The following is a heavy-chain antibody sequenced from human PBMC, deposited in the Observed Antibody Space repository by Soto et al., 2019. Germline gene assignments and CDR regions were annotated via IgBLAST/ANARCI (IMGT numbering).Heavy chain of an antibody. J-gene: IGHJ6*02. D-gene: IGHD5-18*01. V-gene: IGHV1-2*04. CDR3: ARAYRYSYGFGYYYYGMDV. Sequence: ASVKVSYKASGYTFTGYYMHWVRQAPGQGLEWMGWINPNSGGTNYAQKFQGWVTMTRDTSISTAYMELSRLRSDDTAVYYCARAYRYSYGFGYYYYGMDVWGQGTTVTVSS. CDR1: GYTFTGYY. CDR2: INPNSGGT.